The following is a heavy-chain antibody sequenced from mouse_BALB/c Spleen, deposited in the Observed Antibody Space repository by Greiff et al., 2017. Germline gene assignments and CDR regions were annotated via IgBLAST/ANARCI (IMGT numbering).Heavy chain of an antibody. CDR3: ARGSYYFDY. CDR2: ISNGGGST. V-gene: IGHV5-12-2*01. J-gene: IGHJ2*01. Sequence: VKLVESGGGLVQPGGSLKLSCAASGFTFSSYTMSWVRQTPEKRLEWVAYISNGGGSTYYPDTVKGRFTISRDNAKNTLYLQMSSLKSEDTAMYYCARGSYYFDYWGQGTTLTVSS. CDR1: GFTFSSYT.